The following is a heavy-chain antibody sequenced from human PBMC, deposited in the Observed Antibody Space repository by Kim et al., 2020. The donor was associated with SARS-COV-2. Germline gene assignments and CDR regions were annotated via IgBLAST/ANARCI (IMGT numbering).Heavy chain of an antibody. D-gene: IGHD3-22*01. Sequence: GGSLRLSCAASGFTFSSYGMHWVRQAPGKGLEWVAVIWYDGSNKYYADSVKGRFTISRDNSKNTLYLQMNSLRAEDTAVYYCARDHDTSGNWYFDLWGRGTLVTVSS. CDR2: IWYDGSNK. CDR3: ARDHDTSGNWYFDL. CDR1: GFTFSSYG. V-gene: IGHV3-33*01. J-gene: IGHJ2*01.